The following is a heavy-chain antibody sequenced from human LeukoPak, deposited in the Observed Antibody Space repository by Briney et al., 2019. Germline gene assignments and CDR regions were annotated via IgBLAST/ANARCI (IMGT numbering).Heavy chain of an antibody. CDR3: ARGSSGWYGNYYYYYMDV. CDR1: GGSISSYY. Sequence: PSETLSLTCTVSGGSISSYYWSWIRQPPGKGLEWIGYIYYSGSTNYNPSLKSRVTISVDTSKNQFSLKLSSVTAADTAVYYCARGSSGWYGNYYYYYMDVWGKGTTVTISS. V-gene: IGHV4-59*08. J-gene: IGHJ6*03. CDR2: IYYSGST. D-gene: IGHD6-13*01.